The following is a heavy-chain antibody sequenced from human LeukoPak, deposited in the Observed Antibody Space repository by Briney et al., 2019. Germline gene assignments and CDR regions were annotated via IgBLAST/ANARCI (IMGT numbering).Heavy chain of an antibody. J-gene: IGHJ4*02. Sequence: GGSLRLTCAASGFTVSSNYMSWVRQAPGKGLEWVSVIYSGGSTYYADSVKGRFTISRDNSKNTLYLQMNSLRAEDTAVYYCARDEGELGTDYWGQGTLVTVSS. V-gene: IGHV3-53*01. CDR1: GFTVSSNY. D-gene: IGHD7-27*01. CDR3: ARDEGELGTDY. CDR2: IYSGGST.